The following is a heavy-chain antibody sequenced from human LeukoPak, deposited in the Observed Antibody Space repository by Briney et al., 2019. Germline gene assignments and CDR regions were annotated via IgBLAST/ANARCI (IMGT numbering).Heavy chain of an antibody. Sequence: PSETLSLTCTVSGGSISSYYWSWIRQPAGKGLEWIGRIYTSGSTNYNPSLKSRVTTSVDTSKNQFSLKLSSVTAADTAVYYCARSSYYYGSGSPPDYWGQGTLVTVSS. CDR3: ARSSYYYGSGSPPDY. CDR1: GGSISSYY. V-gene: IGHV4-4*07. CDR2: IYTSGST. D-gene: IGHD3-10*01. J-gene: IGHJ4*02.